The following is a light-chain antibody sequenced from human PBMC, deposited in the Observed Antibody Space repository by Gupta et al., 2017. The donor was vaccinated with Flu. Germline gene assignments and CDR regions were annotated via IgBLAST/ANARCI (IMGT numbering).Light chain of an antibody. CDR2: GAS. V-gene: IGKV3-20*01. CDR3: QQYGGSPLT. Sequence: IVLTPSPGTLSLSPGERAPLSCRSSKRGISNYLAWYQQKLGQAPRVLIHGASSRDTGIPDRFSGSGSGTDFTLSISRLEPEDFAVYYCQQYGGSPLTFGQGTKVEIK. J-gene: IGKJ1*01. CDR1: KRGISNY.